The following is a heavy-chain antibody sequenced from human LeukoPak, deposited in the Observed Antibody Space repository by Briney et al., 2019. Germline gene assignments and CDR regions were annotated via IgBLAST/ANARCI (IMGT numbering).Heavy chain of an antibody. J-gene: IGHJ3*02. Sequence: ASVKVSCKASGYTFTGYYMHWVRQAPGQGPEWMGWINPNTGGTNYAQKFQGRVTMTRDTSISTAYMELSRLRSDDTAVYYCARLVDTAMVSSAFDIWGQGTMVTVSS. CDR1: GYTFTGYY. CDR3: ARLVDTAMVSSAFDI. D-gene: IGHD5-18*01. CDR2: INPNTGGT. V-gene: IGHV1-2*02.